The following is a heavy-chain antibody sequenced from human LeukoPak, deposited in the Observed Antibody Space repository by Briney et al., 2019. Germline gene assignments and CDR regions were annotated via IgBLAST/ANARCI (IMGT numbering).Heavy chain of an antibody. CDR2: IYYSGST. CDR1: GGSISSYY. J-gene: IGHJ4*02. Sequence: SETLSLTCTVSGGSISSYYWSWIRQPPGKGLEWIGYIYYSGSTNYNPSLKSRVTISVDTSKNQFSLKLSSVTAADTAVYYCASSWGGYDILDYWGQGTLVTVSS. CDR3: ASSWGGYDILDY. V-gene: IGHV4-59*01. D-gene: IGHD5-12*01.